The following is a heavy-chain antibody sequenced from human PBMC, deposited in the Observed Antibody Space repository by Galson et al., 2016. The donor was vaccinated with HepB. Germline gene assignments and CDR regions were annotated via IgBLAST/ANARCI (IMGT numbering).Heavy chain of an antibody. D-gene: IGHD3-10*01. V-gene: IGHV3-33*01. Sequence: SLRLSCATSGFSFSIYVMHWVRQAPGKGLEWVAVISNDGSDKQYADSVEGRFTVSRDNSKNTFYRQMNSLRSEDTAVYYCARRGRAHPLFRAIGGDGFDLWGQGTMVTVSS. CDR3: ARRGRAHPLFRAIGGDGFDL. J-gene: IGHJ3*01. CDR1: GFSFSIYV. CDR2: ISNDGSDK.